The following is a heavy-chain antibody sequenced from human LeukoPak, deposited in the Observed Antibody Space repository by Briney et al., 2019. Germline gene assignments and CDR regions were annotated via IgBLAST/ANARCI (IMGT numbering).Heavy chain of an antibody. D-gene: IGHD3-22*01. V-gene: IGHV3-21*04. J-gene: IGHJ4*02. CDR1: GFTFSSYS. Sequence: GGSLRLSCAAYGFTFSSYSMNWVRQAPGKGLEWVSSISSSSSYIYYADSVKGRFTISRDNAKNSLYLQMNSLRAEDTAVYYCAKAINTYYYDSSGYPSAPFDYWGQGTLVTVSS. CDR2: ISSSSSYI. CDR3: AKAINTYYYDSSGYPSAPFDY.